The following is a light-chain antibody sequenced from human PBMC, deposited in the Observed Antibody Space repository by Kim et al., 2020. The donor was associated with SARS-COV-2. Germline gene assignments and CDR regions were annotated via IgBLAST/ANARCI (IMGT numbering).Light chain of an antibody. Sequence: PWERATLSCRTSQSVCSRCLAWYQQKPGQAPRLLMYSVSNRATGIPDRFSGSGSGTDFTLTISRLEPEDFAVYYCQQYGMTPPYTFGRGTKLEI. V-gene: IGKV3-20*01. CDR1: QSVCSRC. CDR2: SVS. CDR3: QQYGMTPPYT. J-gene: IGKJ2*01.